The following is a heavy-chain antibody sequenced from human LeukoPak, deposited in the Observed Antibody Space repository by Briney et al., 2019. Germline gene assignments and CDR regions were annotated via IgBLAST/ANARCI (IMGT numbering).Heavy chain of an antibody. CDR3: ASSRPDYGDYVGYYGMDV. CDR1: GGTFSSYA. D-gene: IGHD4-17*01. Sequence: SVKVSCKASGGTFSSYAISWVRQAPGQGLEWMGGIIPILGTANYAQKFQGRVTITADESTSTAYMELSSLRSEDTAVYYCASSRPDYGDYVGYYGMDVWGQGTTVTVSS. CDR2: IIPILGTA. J-gene: IGHJ6*02. V-gene: IGHV1-69*01.